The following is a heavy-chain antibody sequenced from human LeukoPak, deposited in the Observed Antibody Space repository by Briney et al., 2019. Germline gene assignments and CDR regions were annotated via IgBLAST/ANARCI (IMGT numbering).Heavy chain of an antibody. V-gene: IGHV1-2*02. J-gene: IGHJ4*02. Sequence: ASVKVSCKASGYTFTSYGISWVRQAPGQGLEWMGWINPNSGGTNYAQKFQGRVTMTRDTSISTAYMELSRLRSDDTAVYYCARDRGGIAARPGDYWGQGTLVTVSS. D-gene: IGHD6-6*01. CDR2: INPNSGGT. CDR3: ARDRGGIAARPGDY. CDR1: GYTFTSYG.